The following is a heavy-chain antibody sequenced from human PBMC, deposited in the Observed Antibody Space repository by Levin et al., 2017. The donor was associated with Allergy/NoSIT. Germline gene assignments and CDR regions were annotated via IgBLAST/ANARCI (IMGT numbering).Heavy chain of an antibody. CDR3: ARGGCDRTSCLDH. J-gene: IGHJ4*02. CDR2: ILNDGTT. Sequence: GGSLRLSCTASAFTFRNYYMHWVRQAPGMGLVWVSNILNDGTTNYADSVKGRFTISIDNAKNTLYLQMNSLGEEDTAVYFCARGGCDRTSCLDHWGQGILVTVSS. CDR1: AFTFRNYY. D-gene: IGHD2-2*01. V-gene: IGHV3-74*01.